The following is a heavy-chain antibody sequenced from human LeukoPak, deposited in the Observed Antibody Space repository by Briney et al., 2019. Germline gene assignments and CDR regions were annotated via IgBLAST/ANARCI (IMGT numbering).Heavy chain of an antibody. D-gene: IGHD3-22*01. V-gene: IGHV4-59*08. CDR3: ARTYYDTLEGYYFDY. J-gene: IGHJ4*02. CDR1: GGSISSYY. Sequence: SETLSLTCTVSGGSISSYYWSWIRQPPGKGLEWIGYIYYSGSTNYNPSLKSRVTISVDTSKNQFSLKLSSVTAADTAVYYCARTYYDTLEGYYFDYWGQGTLVTVSS. CDR2: IYYSGST.